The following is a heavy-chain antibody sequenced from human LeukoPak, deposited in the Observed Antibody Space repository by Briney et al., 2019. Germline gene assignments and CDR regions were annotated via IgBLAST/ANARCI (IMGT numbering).Heavy chain of an antibody. CDR1: GFTFSSYA. D-gene: IGHD2-21*02. CDR2: ISGSGGST. V-gene: IGHV3-23*01. CDR3: AKGSIVVVTAPEYYFDY. Sequence: PGGSLRFSCAASGFTFSSYAMSWVRQAPGKGLEWVSAISGSGGSTYYADSVKGRFTISRDNSKNTLYLQMNSLRAEDTAVYYCAKGSIVVVTAPEYYFDYWGQGTLVTVSS. J-gene: IGHJ4*02.